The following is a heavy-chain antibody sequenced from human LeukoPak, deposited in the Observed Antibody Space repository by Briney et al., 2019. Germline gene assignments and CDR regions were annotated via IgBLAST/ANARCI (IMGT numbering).Heavy chain of an antibody. D-gene: IGHD6-13*01. CDR2: IYPHDSET. Sequence: GESLKISCKGSGYSFTTYWIGWVRQMPGKGLEWMGIIYPHDSETRYSPSFQGQVTISADKPISTAYLQWSSLKASDTAMYYCARTNSSSWPFDYWGQGTLVTVSS. CDR3: ARTNSSSWPFDY. V-gene: IGHV5-51*04. J-gene: IGHJ4*02. CDR1: GYSFTTYW.